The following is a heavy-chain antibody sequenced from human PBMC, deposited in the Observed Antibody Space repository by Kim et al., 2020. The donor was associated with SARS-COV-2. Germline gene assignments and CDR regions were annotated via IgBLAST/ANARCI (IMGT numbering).Heavy chain of an antibody. CDR1: GGSISSYY. Sequence: SETLSLTCTVSGGSISSYYWSWIRQPPGKGLEWIGYIYYSGSTNYNPSLKSRVTISVDTSKNQFSLKMSSVTAADTAVYYCARMGSGPWDYASRCPRLDYWGQGTLVTVSS. CDR2: IYYSGST. V-gene: IGHV4-59*13. D-gene: IGHD3-22*01. J-gene: IGHJ4*02. CDR3: ARMGSGPWDYASRCPRLDY.